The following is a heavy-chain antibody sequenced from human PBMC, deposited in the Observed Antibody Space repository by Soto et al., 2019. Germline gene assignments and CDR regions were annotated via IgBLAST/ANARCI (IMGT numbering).Heavy chain of an antibody. V-gene: IGHV4-59*01. J-gene: IGHJ2*01. CDR3: ASDGPSGWYFDL. Sequence: QVQLQESGPGLVKPSETLSLTCTVSGGSISSYYWSWIRQPPGKGLEWIGYIYYSGSTNYNPSRKSRVTISVDTSKNQFSLKLSSVTAADTAVYYCASDGPSGWYFDLWGRGTLVTVSS. CDR2: IYYSGST. CDR1: GGSISSYY.